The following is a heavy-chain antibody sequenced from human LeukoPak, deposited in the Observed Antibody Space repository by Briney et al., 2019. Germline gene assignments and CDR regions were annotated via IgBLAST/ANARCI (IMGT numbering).Heavy chain of an antibody. D-gene: IGHD2-2*01. CDR3: TSDQAIGVAPLLAA. J-gene: IGHJ5*02. V-gene: IGHV3-15*01. Sequence: GGSLRLSCAASGFTFTNAWMGWVRQAPGKGLEWVGRIKSKSDGGTTDHAAPVKNRFTISRDDSKNMLFLQMNSLKTDDTAVYYCTSDQAIGVAPLLAAWGPGTLVTVSS. CDR1: GFTFTNAW. CDR2: IKSKSDGGTT.